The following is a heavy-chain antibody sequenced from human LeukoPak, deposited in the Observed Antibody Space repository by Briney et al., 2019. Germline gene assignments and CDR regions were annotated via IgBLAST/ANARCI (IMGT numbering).Heavy chain of an antibody. V-gene: IGHV1-46*01. D-gene: IGHD6-13*01. CDR2: INPRGGST. Sequence: ASVKVSCKASGYTFTKYYMHWVGQAPGQGLEGMGLINPRGGSTTYPQKFQGRGTITTDTSTGTVYMDLTTLRSEDTAIYYCARGKAAGADYWGQGTLVTVSS. CDR1: GYTFTKYY. J-gene: IGHJ4*02. CDR3: ARGKAAGADY.